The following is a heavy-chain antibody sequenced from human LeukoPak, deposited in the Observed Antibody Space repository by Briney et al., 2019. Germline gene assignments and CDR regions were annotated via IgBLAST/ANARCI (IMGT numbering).Heavy chain of an antibody. CDR1: GYSFTSYW. Sequence: GASLTISCKGSGYSFTSYWNGWVRHMPGKGLEWMGIIYPDDSDTRYSPTFQSQDHISPDKSISTAYLQWSSLKASDTAMYYCYGSGSYHDAFDIWGQGTMVTVSS. V-gene: IGHV5-51*03. CDR3: YGSGSYHDAFDI. D-gene: IGHD3-10*01. J-gene: IGHJ3*02. CDR2: IYPDDSDT.